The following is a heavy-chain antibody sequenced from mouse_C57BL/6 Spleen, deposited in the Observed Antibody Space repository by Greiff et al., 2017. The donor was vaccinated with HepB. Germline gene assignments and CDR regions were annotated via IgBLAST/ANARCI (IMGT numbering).Heavy chain of an antibody. Sequence: QVQLQQPGAELVRPGSSVKLSCKASGYTFTSYWMHWVKQRPIQGLEWIGNIDPSDSDTHYNQKFKDKATLTVDKSSSTAYMQLSSLTSEDSAVYYCARSVEDYFDYWGQGTTLTVSS. V-gene: IGHV1-52*01. J-gene: IGHJ2*01. CDR2: IDPSDSDT. CDR3: ARSVEDYFDY. D-gene: IGHD1-1*01. CDR1: GYTFTSYW.